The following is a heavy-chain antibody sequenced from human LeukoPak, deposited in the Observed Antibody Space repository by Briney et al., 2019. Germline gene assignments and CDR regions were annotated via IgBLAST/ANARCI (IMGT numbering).Heavy chain of an antibody. V-gene: IGHV4-34*01. J-gene: IGHJ4*02. CDR2: INHSGST. Sequence: SETLSLTCAVYGGSFSGYYWSWIRQPPGKGREWIGEINHSGSTNYNPSLKSRVTISVDTSKNQFSLKLSSVTAADTAVYYCAREGYSSSLDYWGQGTLVTVSS. CDR3: AREGYSSSLDY. D-gene: IGHD6-6*01. CDR1: GGSFSGYY.